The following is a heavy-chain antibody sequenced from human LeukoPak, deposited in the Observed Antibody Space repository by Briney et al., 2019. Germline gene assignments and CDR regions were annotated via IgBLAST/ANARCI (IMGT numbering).Heavy chain of an antibody. V-gene: IGHV4-4*07. CDR3: ARDTPCSGGSCYLVPWFDP. D-gene: IGHD2-15*01. Sequence: SETLSLTCTGSGGSLSSYYWSGIRQPAGKGLEGIGRSYTRGRTNYNPSLTSRVTMSLDTSKTQLSLKLSSVTAAATAVYYCARDTPCSGGSCYLVPWFDPWGQGTLVTVSS. CDR2: SYTRGRT. J-gene: IGHJ5*02. CDR1: GGSLSSYY.